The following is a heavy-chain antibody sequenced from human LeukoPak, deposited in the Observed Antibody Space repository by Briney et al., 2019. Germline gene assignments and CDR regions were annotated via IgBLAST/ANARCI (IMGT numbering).Heavy chain of an antibody. V-gene: IGHV3-74*01. CDR3: ARERYSYGFDY. CDR2: INSDGSST. D-gene: IGHD5-18*01. CDR1: GFTFSSYW. Sequence: GGSLRLSCAASGFTFSSYWMHWDRQAPGKGLVWVSRINSDGSSTSYADSVKGRFTISRDNAKNTLYLQMNSLRAEDTAVYYCARERYSYGFDYWGQGTLVTVSS. J-gene: IGHJ4*02.